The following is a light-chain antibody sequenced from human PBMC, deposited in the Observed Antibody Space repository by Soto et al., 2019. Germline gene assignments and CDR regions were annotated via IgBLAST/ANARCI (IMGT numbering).Light chain of an antibody. CDR1: SSDVGTNNY. CDR2: DVS. CDR3: SSYTTSSTPLYV. J-gene: IGLJ1*01. V-gene: IGLV2-14*01. Sequence: QSALAQPASVSGSPGQSIAISCTGTSSDVGTNNYVSWYQQHPGKAPKLIIYDVSNRPSGVPDLFSGSKSGNTASLTIFGLQAEDEADYYCSSYTTSSTPLYVFGTGTKSPS.